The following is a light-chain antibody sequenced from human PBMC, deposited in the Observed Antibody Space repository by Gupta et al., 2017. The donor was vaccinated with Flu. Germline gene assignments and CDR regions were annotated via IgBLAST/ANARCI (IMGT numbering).Light chain of an antibody. J-gene: IGLJ2*01. CDR3: ETGDGTGNGKI. V-gene: IGLV1-44*01. CDR1: SAKIGSDT. CDR2: DDN. Sequence: RGKIACSGSSAKIGSDTVNWHRQDPGRAPKLLIYDDNERCSAVPERFSASKYGTSASLAISGLHAEDGAEYYCETGDGTGNGKIFGGGTKLTVL.